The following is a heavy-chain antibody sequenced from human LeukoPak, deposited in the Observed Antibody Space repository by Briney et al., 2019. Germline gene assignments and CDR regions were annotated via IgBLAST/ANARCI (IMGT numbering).Heavy chain of an antibody. J-gene: IGHJ4*02. CDR2: IYYSGST. V-gene: IGHV4-30-4*01. D-gene: IGHD1-26*01. Sequence: SETLSLTCPVSGGSISRGDYYWSWLRQPPGKGLEWIGYIYYSGSTDYNPSLKSRVTISVDTSRNQFSLKLSSVTAADTAVYYCAKIVGTTVFIDYWGQGTLVTVSS. CDR3: AKIVGTTVFIDY. CDR1: GGSISRGDYY.